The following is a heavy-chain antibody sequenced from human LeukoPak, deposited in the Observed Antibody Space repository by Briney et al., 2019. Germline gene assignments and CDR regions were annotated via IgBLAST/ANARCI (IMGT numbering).Heavy chain of an antibody. D-gene: IGHD4/OR15-4a*01. CDR2: ISSSGSTI. CDR1: GFTFSSSG. Sequence: GESLRLSCAASGFTFSSSGMNWVRQAPGKGLEWVSYISSSGSTIYYADSVKGRFTISRDNAKNSLYLQMNSLRAEDTAVYYCARRAGAYSHPYDYWGQGTLVTVSS. V-gene: IGHV3-48*04. J-gene: IGHJ4*02. CDR3: ARRAGAYSHPYDY.